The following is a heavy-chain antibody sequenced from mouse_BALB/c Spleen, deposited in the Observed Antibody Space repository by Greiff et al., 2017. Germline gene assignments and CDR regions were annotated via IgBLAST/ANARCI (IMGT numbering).Heavy chain of an antibody. J-gene: IGHJ3*01. CDR1: GFTFSSFG. D-gene: IGHD3-1*01. Sequence: EVMLVESGGGLVQPGGSRKLSCAASGFTFSSFGMHWVRQAPEKGLEWVAYISSGSSTIYYADTVKGRFTISRDNPKNTLFLQMTSLRSEDTAMYYCAREGLGLPWFAYWGQGTLVTVSA. V-gene: IGHV5-17*02. CDR3: AREGLGLPWFAY. CDR2: ISSGSSTI.